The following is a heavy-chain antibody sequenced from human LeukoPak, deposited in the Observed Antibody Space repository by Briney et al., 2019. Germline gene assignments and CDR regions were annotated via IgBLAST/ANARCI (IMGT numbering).Heavy chain of an antibody. D-gene: IGHD1-26*01. CDR2: IVVGSGNT. CDR1: GFTFTSSA. CDR3: AAIFSGSHSGYFDH. Sequence: ASVKVSCKASGFTFTSSAVQWVRQARGQRLEWIGWIVVGSGNTNYAQKFQERVTITRDMSTSTAYMEPSSLRSEDTAVYYCAAIFSGSHSGYFDHWGQGTLVTVSS. V-gene: IGHV1-58*01. J-gene: IGHJ4*02.